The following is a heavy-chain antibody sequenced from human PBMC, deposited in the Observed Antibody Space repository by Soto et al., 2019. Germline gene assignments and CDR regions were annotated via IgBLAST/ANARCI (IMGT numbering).Heavy chain of an antibody. CDR2: ISNDGSNK. CDR1: GFAFSNYG. J-gene: IGHJ6*02. Sequence: QVQLVESGGGVVQPGRSLRLSCAASGFAFSNYGIHWVRQAPGKGLEWVAIISNDGSNKYYADSVKGRFTISRDNSKTTLFLQMNSLRAEDTAVYYCLWFADGDYYGMDVWGQGTTVTVSS. V-gene: IGHV3-30*03. CDR3: LWFADGDYYGMDV. D-gene: IGHD3-10*01.